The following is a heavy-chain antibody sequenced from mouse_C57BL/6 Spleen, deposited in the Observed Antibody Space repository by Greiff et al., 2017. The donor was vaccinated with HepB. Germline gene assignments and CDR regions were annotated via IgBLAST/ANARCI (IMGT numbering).Heavy chain of an antibody. Sequence: VQLQQSGAELVRPGASVKLSCKASGYTFTDYYINWVKQRPGQGLEWIARIYPGSGNTYYNEKFKGKATLTAEKSSSTAYMQLSSLTSEDSAVYFCAITSDYFDYWGQGTTLTVSS. CDR3: AITSDYFDY. CDR2: IYPGSGNT. V-gene: IGHV1-76*01. J-gene: IGHJ2*01. CDR1: GYTFTDYY. D-gene: IGHD1-3*01.